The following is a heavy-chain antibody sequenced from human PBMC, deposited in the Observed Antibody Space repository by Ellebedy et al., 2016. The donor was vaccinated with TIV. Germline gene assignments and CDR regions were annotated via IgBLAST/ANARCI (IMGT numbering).Heavy chain of an antibody. D-gene: IGHD1-26*01. Sequence: GESLKISCAASGFTFRTYGMHWVRQAPGKGLEWVAVIYYDGSNKFYTYSGKGRFNIPRDNSNNTLFLQMNSLRAEHTAVYYCARDFDYSGGYYVIFYYYYYGMDVWGQGTTVTVSS. CDR3: ARDFDYSGGYYVIFYYYYYGMDV. CDR1: GFTFRTYG. CDR2: IYYDGSNK. V-gene: IGHV3-33*08. J-gene: IGHJ6*02.